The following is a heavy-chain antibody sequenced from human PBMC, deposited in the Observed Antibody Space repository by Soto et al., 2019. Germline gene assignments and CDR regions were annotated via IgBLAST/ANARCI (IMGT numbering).Heavy chain of an antibody. V-gene: IGHV4-4*07. D-gene: IGHD6-13*01. CDR2: IYPSKNT. J-gene: IGHJ6*02. CDR3: ARGAAAGVDYGMDV. CDR1: GGSLSSYY. Sequence: PSETLSLTCTVSGGSLSSYYWSWIRQPAGKGLEWIGRIYPSKNTNYNPSLKGRVTMSVDTSRKQFSLNLNSVTAADTAVYYCARGAAAGVDYGMDVWGQGTTVTVSS.